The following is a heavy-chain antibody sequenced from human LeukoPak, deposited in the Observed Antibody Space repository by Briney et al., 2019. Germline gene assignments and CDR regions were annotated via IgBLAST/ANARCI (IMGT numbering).Heavy chain of an antibody. CDR1: GGSTNNESYY. CDR2: IHPTGNT. D-gene: IGHD6-6*01. CDR3: ASHYSRSGIDAFDI. V-gene: IGHV4-61*02. J-gene: IGHJ3*02. Sequence: SETLSLTCTASGGSTNNESYYWSCIRQPAGKGLEWIGRIHPTGNTMCNPSLESRVTISIDTSKNQFSLKLSSVTAADTAVYYCASHYSRSGIDAFDIWGQGTVVTVSS.